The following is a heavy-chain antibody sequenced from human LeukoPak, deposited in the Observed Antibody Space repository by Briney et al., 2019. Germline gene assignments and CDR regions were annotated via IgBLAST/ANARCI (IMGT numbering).Heavy chain of an antibody. CDR1: GFTFSSYW. CDR2: INSDGSST. J-gene: IGHJ4*02. V-gene: IGHV3-74*01. Sequence: GGSLRLSCAASGFTFSSYWMHWVRQAPGKGLVWVSRINSDGSSTSYADSVKGRFTISRDNAKNTLYLQMNSLRAEDTAVYYCARRHYYGSGSYYNGAMGEDYWRQGTLVTVSS. CDR3: ARRHYYGSGSYYNGAMGEDY. D-gene: IGHD3-10*01.